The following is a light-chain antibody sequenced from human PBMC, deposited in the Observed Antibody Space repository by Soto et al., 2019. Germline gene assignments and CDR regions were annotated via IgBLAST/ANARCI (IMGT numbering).Light chain of an antibody. V-gene: IGKV1-13*02. CDR1: QGISSY. CDR2: DAS. J-gene: IGKJ2*01. CDR3: QQYDSSSPT. Sequence: AIQLTQSPSSLSASVGDRVTITCRASQGISSYLAWYQQKPGKAPKFLMYDASSLETGVPSRFSGSGSGTEFTLTIRSLQPDDSATYYCQQYDSSSPTFGQGTKLEIK.